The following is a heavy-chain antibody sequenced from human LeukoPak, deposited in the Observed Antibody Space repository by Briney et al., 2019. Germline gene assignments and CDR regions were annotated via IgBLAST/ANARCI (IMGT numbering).Heavy chain of an antibody. Sequence: SETLSLTCTVSGGSINNYYWSWIRQPPGKGLEWIGWSYQRGSTSYNPSLKSRVAISVDTSKNQFSLKLISVTAADTAVYYCARDRELGYWGQGTLVIVSS. V-gene: IGHV4-59*01. CDR1: GGSINNYY. CDR2: SYQRGST. J-gene: IGHJ4*02. CDR3: ARDRELGY. D-gene: IGHD1-1*01.